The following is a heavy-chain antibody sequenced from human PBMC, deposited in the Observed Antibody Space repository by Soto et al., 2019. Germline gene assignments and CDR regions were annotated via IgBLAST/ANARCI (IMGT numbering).Heavy chain of an antibody. D-gene: IGHD2-15*01. J-gene: IGHJ6*02. CDR3: VRHDCISSSCYYYYYDGMDV. Sequence: QVQLVQAGAEVKKPGSSVKVSCKASGGTFSSYAISWVRQAPGQGLEWMGGIIPIFDTANYAQKFQGRVTITADESTCTSYXXLSSLRSEDTAVYYCVRHDCISSSCYYYYYDGMDVWGQGTTVTVSS. CDR1: GGTFSSYA. V-gene: IGHV1-69*12. CDR2: IIPIFDTA.